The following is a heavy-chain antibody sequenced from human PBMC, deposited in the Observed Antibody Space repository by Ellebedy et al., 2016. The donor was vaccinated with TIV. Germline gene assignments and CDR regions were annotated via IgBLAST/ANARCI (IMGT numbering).Heavy chain of an antibody. Sequence: GESLKISCAGSGFTLNSYAMSWVRQAPRKGLEWVATISGTGYNTDYGDSVKGRSTISRDNSKNALYLQMDTLRVDDTAVYYCVRDGYNRIPFDYWGQGTLVTVSS. D-gene: IGHD5-24*01. CDR3: VRDGYNRIPFDY. CDR1: GFTLNSYA. J-gene: IGHJ4*02. CDR2: ISGTGYNT. V-gene: IGHV3-23*01.